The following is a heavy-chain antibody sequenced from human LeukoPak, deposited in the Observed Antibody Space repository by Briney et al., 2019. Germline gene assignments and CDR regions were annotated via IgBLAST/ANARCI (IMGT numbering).Heavy chain of an antibody. CDR1: GFTFSGSA. CDR2: IRSKANSYAT. Sequence: PGGSLRPSCAASGFTFSGSAMHWVRQAAGKGLEWVGRIRSKANSYATAYAASVKGRFTISSDDSNNTAYLQMNSLKTEDTAVYYCTENVDTAMVEFDYWGQGTLVTVSS. V-gene: IGHV3-73*01. D-gene: IGHD5-18*01. CDR3: TENVDTAMVEFDY. J-gene: IGHJ4*02.